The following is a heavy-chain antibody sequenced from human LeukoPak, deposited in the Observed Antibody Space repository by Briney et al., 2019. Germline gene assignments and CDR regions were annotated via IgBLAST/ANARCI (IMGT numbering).Heavy chain of an antibody. CDR1: GGSISSYY. CDR3: ARSDYYYYMDV. CDR2: IYYSGST. V-gene: IGHV4-59*01. J-gene: IGHJ6*03. Sequence: PSETLSLSCTVSGGSISSYYWSWLRQPPGKGLEWIGYIYYSGSTNYNPSLKSRVTISLDTSTNQFSLKLSSVTAADTAVYYCARSDYYYYMDVWGKGTTVTVSS.